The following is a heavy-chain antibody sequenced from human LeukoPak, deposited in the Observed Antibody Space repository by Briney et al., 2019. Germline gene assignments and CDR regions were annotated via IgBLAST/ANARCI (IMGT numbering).Heavy chain of an antibody. CDR1: GFTFSNAW. CDR2: IKSKTDGGTT. V-gene: IGHV3-15*01. Sequence: GGSLRLSCAASGFTFSNAWMSWVRQAPGKGLEWVGRIKSKTDGGTTDYAAPVKGRFTISRDDSKNTLYLQMNSLKTEDTAVYYCTTGLMVWRLVVLDYWGQGTLVTVSS. D-gene: IGHD2-8*01. CDR3: TTGLMVWRLVVLDY. J-gene: IGHJ4*02.